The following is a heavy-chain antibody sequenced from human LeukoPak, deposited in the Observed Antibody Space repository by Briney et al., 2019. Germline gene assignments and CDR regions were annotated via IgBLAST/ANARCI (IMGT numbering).Heavy chain of an antibody. Sequence: SGPALVKPTQTLTLTCSFSGFSLSTSGMCVSWIRQPPGKALEWLARIDWDDDSRLSPSLESRLTITKDTSKNQVVLTMTDMDPVDTATYYCAHATNSHFDYWGQGTLVTVSS. D-gene: IGHD4-23*01. V-gene: IGHV2-5*08. CDR2: IDWDDDS. CDR1: GFSLSTSGMC. J-gene: IGHJ4*02. CDR3: AHATNSHFDY.